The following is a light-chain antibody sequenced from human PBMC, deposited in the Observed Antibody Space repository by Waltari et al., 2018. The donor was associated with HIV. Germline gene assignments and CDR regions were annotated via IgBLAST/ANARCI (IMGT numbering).Light chain of an antibody. V-gene: IGLV1-51*01. CDR2: DNT. J-gene: IGLJ3*02. Sequence: QSVLTQPPSVSAAPGQKVTISCPRSTSNIGNDYVSWYQHVPGATPRLLIYDNTKRPSGIPDRFSGSKSGTSATLAITGLQTGDEADYYCGTWDRTLGGGVFGGGTKLTVL. CDR3: GTWDRTLGGGV. CDR1: TSNIGNDY.